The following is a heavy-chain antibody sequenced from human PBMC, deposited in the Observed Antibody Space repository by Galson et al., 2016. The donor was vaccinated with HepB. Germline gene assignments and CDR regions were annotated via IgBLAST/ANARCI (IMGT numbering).Heavy chain of an antibody. D-gene: IGHD1-26*01. CDR3: AREGGTSGTYRYSFDY. J-gene: IGHJ4*02. Sequence: SLRLSCAASGFSFSNYGMHWVHQAPGKGLEWVAVVSSGGTTQYYADSVKGRFTISRDNSKSTLYLQMDSLRIDATAVYYCAREGGTSGTYRYSFDYWGQGTLVTVSS. CDR2: VSSGGTTQ. V-gene: IGHV3-30*03. CDR1: GFSFSNYG.